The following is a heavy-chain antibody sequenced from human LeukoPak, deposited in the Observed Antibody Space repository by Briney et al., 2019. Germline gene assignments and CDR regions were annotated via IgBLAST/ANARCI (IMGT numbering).Heavy chain of an antibody. J-gene: IGHJ4*02. CDR3: ARVPATGRAPDF. Sequence: GGSLRLSCAASGFTFSSYAMSWVRQAPGKGLEWVSTLVGSGFTIYYSDSVKGRFTISRDNAKSSLYLQMNSLRVEDTAVYYCARVPATGRAPDFWGQGTLVTVSS. CDR1: GFTFSSYA. CDR2: LVGSGFTI. D-gene: IGHD1-14*01. V-gene: IGHV3-23*01.